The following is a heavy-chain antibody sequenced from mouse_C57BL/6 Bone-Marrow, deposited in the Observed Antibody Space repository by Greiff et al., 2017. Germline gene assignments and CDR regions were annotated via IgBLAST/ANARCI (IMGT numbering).Heavy chain of an antibody. V-gene: IGHV1-53*01. CDR3: ARGGYGNYRAWFAY. Sequence: QVQLQQPGTELVKPGASVKLSCKASGYTFTSYWMHWVKQRPGQGLEWIGNINPSNGGTNYNEKFKSKATLTVDTSSSTAYMQLSSLTSEDSAVYYCARGGYGNYRAWFAYWGQGTLVTVSA. CDR2: INPSNGGT. J-gene: IGHJ3*01. D-gene: IGHD2-10*02. CDR1: GYTFTSYW.